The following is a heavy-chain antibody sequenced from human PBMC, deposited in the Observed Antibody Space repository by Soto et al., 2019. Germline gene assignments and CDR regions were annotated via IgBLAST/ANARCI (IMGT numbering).Heavy chain of an antibody. D-gene: IGHD7-27*01. CDR2: IYYSGST. Sequence: SETLSLTCTVSGGCISSSSYYWGWIRQPPGKGLEWIGSIYYSGSTYYNPSLKSRVTISVDTSKNQFSLKLSSVTAADTAVYYCARPGLGNYYYYYMDVWGKGTTVTVSS. CDR1: GGCISSSSYY. V-gene: IGHV4-39*01. J-gene: IGHJ6*03. CDR3: ARPGLGNYYYYYMDV.